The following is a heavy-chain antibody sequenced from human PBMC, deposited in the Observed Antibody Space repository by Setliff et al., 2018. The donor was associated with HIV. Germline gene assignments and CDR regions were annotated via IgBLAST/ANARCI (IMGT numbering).Heavy chain of an antibody. CDR3: SKILNLYNYMDA. J-gene: IGHJ6*03. Sequence: SETLSLTCTVSGGPISTNDYYWGFIRQSPGKGLEWIASVHYGGSIFYNPSLKSRVTLSVGTSKRQFFLNLSSATTADTAVYYCSKILNLYNYMDAWGKGTSVTVSS. D-gene: IGHD3-9*01. CDR1: GGPISTNDYY. V-gene: IGHV4-39*07. CDR2: VHYGGSI.